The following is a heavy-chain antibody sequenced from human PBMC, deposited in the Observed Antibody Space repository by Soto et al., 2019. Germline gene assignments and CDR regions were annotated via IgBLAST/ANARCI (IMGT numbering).Heavy chain of an antibody. D-gene: IGHD3-3*01. V-gene: IGHV1-69*13. CDR1: GGTFSSYA. CDR3: ARITGDFWSGLFKIHNYYQYRMDV. CDR2: IIPIFGTA. Sequence: GASVKVSCKASGGTFSSYAISWVRQAPGQGLEWMGGIIPIFGTANYAQKFQGRVTITADESTSTAYMELSSLRSEDTAVYYCARITGDFWSGLFKIHNYYQYRMDVWGQGTTVT. J-gene: IGHJ6*02.